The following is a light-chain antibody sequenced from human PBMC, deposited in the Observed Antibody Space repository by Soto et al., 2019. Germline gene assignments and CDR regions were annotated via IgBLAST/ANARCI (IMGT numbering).Light chain of an antibody. CDR1: QSVSSD. V-gene: IGKV3-15*01. CDR3: QQYNNWPLHT. J-gene: IGKJ2*01. Sequence: EIVMTQSPATLSVSPGERATLSCRASQSVSSDLAWYQQKPGQAPRLLIYGASTRATGIPARFSGSGSGTEFTLTIRRLQSEDFAVYYCQQYNNWPLHTFGQGTKLEIK. CDR2: GAS.